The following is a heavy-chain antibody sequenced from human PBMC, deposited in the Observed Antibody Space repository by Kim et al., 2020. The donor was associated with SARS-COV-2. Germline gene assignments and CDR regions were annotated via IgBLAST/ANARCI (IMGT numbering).Heavy chain of an antibody. J-gene: IGHJ6*01. CDR3: TIDRHKDCLGDVCYYG. CDR2: VRPKTYGGTT. CDR1: GFNFGDYV. D-gene: IGHD2-21*01. V-gene: IGHV3-49*04. Sequence: GGSLRLSCSASGFNFGDYVITWVRQAPGKGLEWVGCVRPKTYGGTTEYATPVNGRFVISRDDSRSIAYLQMNRLKTEDTAVYFCTIDRHKDCLGDVCYYG.